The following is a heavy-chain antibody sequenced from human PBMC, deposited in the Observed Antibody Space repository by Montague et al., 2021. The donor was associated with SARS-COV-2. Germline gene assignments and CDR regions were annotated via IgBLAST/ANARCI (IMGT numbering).Heavy chain of an antibody. Sequence: SETLSLTCAVYGGSFSGNYWTWSRQSPSKGLEWIAEINHSGTTNYNFNPSLRSRVTISVDTSKSQFSLKLSSVTAADTGVYYCARWDPQTLTLIGLRGKSASDYWGQGTMATVSS. CDR1: GGSFSGNY. D-gene: IGHD4-23*01. V-gene: IGHV4-34*01. J-gene: IGHJ4*01. CDR2: INHSGTT. CDR3: ARWDPQTLTLIGLRGKSASDY.